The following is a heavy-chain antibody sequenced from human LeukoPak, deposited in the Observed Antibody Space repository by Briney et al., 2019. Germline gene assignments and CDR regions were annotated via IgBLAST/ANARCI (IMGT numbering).Heavy chain of an antibody. V-gene: IGHV3-30*02. CDR3: AKGGEYNILTGFLKSRGAFDI. CDR2: IRYDGRNK. J-gene: IGHJ3*02. CDR1: GFSFSTYG. D-gene: IGHD3-9*01. Sequence: GGSLRLSCVASGFSFSTYGMHWVRQAPGKGLEWVAFIRYDGRNKHYVDSVKGRFTISRDNSKNTLYLQINILRAEDTAVYYCAKGGEYNILTGFLKSRGAFDIWGQGTMVTVSS.